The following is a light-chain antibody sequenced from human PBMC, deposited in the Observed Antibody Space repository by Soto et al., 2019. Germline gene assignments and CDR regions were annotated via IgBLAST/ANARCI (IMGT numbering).Light chain of an antibody. V-gene: IGKV3D-20*01. CDR2: DAS. CDR3: QQYGSSPRT. J-gene: IGKJ1*01. Sequence: EIVLTQSPATLSLSPGARATLSCGASQSVSSSYLAWYQQKPGLAPRLLIDDASSRATGIPDRFSGSGSGTDFTLTISRLEPEEFAVYYCQQYGSSPRTFGQGTKVDIK. CDR1: QSVSSSY.